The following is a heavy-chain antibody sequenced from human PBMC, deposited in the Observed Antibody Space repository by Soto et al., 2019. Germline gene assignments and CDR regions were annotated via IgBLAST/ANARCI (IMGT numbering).Heavy chain of an antibody. CDR1: GFTFSSYA. CDR3: VKPGNDGYNYLSYFDY. Sequence: PGGSLRLSCSASGFTFSSYAMHWVRQAPGKGLEYVSAISSNGGSTYYADSVKGRFTISRDNSKNTLYLQMSSLRAEDTAVYYCVKPGNDGYNYLSYFDYWGQGTLVTVSS. V-gene: IGHV3-64D*08. D-gene: IGHD5-12*01. CDR2: ISSNGGST. J-gene: IGHJ4*02.